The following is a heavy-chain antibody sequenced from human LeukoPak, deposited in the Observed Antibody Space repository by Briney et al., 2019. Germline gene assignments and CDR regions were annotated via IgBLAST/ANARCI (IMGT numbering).Heavy chain of an antibody. CDR3: ATPDRGSYEGRDAFDI. CDR1: GYTFTGYY. CDR2: INPNSGGT. J-gene: IGHJ3*02. Sequence: GASVKVSCKASGYTFTGYYMHWVRQAPGQGLEWMGWINPNSGGTNYAQKFQGRVTMTRDTFISTAYMELNGLRSDDTAVYYCATPDRGSYEGRDAFDIWGQGTMVTVSS. D-gene: IGHD1-26*01. V-gene: IGHV1-2*02.